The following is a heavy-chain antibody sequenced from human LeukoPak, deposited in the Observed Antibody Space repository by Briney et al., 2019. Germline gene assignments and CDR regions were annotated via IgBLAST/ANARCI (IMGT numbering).Heavy chain of an antibody. CDR1: GYTFTGYY. CDR2: IIPIFGTT. Sequence: SVKVSCKASGYTFTGYYMHWVRQAPGQGLEWMGGIIPIFGTTNYAQKFQGRVTITADKSTSTAYMELSSLRSEDTAVYYCARSSIIAAAGPYYFDYWGQGTLVTVSS. D-gene: IGHD6-13*01. J-gene: IGHJ4*02. CDR3: ARSSIIAAAGPYYFDY. V-gene: IGHV1-69*06.